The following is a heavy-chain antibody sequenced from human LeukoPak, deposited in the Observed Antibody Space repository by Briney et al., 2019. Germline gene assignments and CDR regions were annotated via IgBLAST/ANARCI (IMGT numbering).Heavy chain of an antibody. CDR3: ARGGDSDRKLGLGY. V-gene: IGHV4-30-2*01. D-gene: IGHD3/OR15-3a*01. J-gene: IGHJ4*02. CDR2: IYHSGST. CDR1: GGSISSGGYY. Sequence: PSETLSLTCTVSGGSISSGGYYWSWIRQPPGKGLEWIGYIYHSGSTYYNPSLKSRVTISVDRSKNQFSLKLSSVTAADTAVYYCARGGDSDRKLGLGYWGQGTLVTVSS.